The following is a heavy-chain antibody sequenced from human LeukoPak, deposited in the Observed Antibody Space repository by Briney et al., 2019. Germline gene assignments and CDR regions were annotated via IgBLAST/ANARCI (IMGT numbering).Heavy chain of an antibody. CDR1: GYTFTGYY. CDR2: INPNSGDR. J-gene: IGHJ4*02. CDR3: ARGAAVGQTRDY. V-gene: IGHV1-2*06. D-gene: IGHD6-13*01. Sequence: GASVKVSCKASGYTFTGYYIHWVRQAPGQELEWMGRINPNSGDRNYAQKFQGRVTMTRDTSISAAYMELSSLRSDDTAVYYCARGAAVGQTRDYWGQGTLVTVSS.